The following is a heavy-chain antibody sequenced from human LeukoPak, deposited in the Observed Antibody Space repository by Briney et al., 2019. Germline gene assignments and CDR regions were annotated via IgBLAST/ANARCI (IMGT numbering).Heavy chain of an antibody. J-gene: IGHJ6*03. CDR2: ISYDGSNK. V-gene: IGHV3-30-3*01. CDR3: ARGGSEYQLLSVYYYYYYMDV. CDR1: GFTFSSYA. Sequence: PGGSLRLSCAASGFTFSSYAMHWVRQAPGKGLEWVAVISYDGSNKYYADSVKGRFTISRDNSKNTLYLQMNSLRAEDTAVYYCARGGSEYQLLSVYYYYYYMDVWGKGTTVTVSS. D-gene: IGHD2-2*01.